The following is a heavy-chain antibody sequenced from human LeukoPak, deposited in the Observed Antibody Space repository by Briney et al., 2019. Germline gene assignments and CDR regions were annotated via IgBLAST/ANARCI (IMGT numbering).Heavy chain of an antibody. Sequence: SETLSLTCTVSGGSISSYYWSWIRQPPGKALEWIGYVYSSGTTTYNPSLESRVTISLDTSGKQVSLILTSVTAADTAVYYCARDPTYYDILTTPWYFDYWGQGTLVTVSS. J-gene: IGHJ4*02. CDR2: VYSSGTT. CDR3: ARDPTYYDILTTPWYFDY. D-gene: IGHD3-9*01. V-gene: IGHV4-59*12. CDR1: GGSISSYY.